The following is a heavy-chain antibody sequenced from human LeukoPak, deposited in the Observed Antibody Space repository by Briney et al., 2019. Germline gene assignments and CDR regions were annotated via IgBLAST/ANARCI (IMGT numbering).Heavy chain of an antibody. CDR1: GFTFSSYE. CDR2: ISSSGSTI. D-gene: IGHD3-22*01. J-gene: IGHJ4*02. V-gene: IGHV3-48*03. Sequence: GGSLRLSCAASGFTFSSYEMNWVRQAPGKGLEWVSYISSSGSTIYYADSVKSRFAISRDNAKNSLYLQMNSLRAEDTAVYYCASLYYDSSGYYLSYFDYWGQGTLVTVSS. CDR3: ASLYYDSSGYYLSYFDY.